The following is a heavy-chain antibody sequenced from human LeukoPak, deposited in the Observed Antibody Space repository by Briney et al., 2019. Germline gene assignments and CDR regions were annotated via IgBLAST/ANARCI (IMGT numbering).Heavy chain of an antibody. V-gene: IGHV3-30*02. D-gene: IGHD3-10*01. CDR2: VRPDGSSQ. Sequence: GGSLSLSCAASGFTFSNFGMHWVRQAPGKGLEWVAFVRPDGSSQYYADSVKGRFTISRDNSKNTLYLQMNSLRAEDTAFYYCAKDQAGTWGLDYWGQGTLVTVSS. J-gene: IGHJ4*02. CDR1: GFTFSNFG. CDR3: AKDQAGTWGLDY.